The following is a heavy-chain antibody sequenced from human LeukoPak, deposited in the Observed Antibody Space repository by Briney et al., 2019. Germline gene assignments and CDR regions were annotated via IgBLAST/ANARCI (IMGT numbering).Heavy chain of an antibody. CDR3: ARGSVSIAAAGGY. J-gene: IGHJ4*02. V-gene: IGHV3-21*01. CDR1: GFTFSSYW. D-gene: IGHD6-13*01. CDR2: ISSSSSYI. Sequence: GGSLRLSCAASGFTFSSYWMSWVRQAPGKGLEWVSSISSSSSYIYYADSVKGRFTISRDNAKNSLYLQMNSLRAEDTAVYYCARGSVSIAAAGGYWGQGTLVTVSS.